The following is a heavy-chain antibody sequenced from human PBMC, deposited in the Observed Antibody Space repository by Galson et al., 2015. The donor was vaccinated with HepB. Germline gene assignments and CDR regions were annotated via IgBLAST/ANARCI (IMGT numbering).Heavy chain of an antibody. CDR3: ARAWGGDDFWSGYPYDAFGI. Sequence: LSLTCTVSGGSISSSSYYWGWIRQPPGKGLEWIGSIYYSGSTYYNPSLKSRVTISVDTSKNQFSLKLSSVTAADTAVYYCARAWGGDDFWSGYPYDAFGIWGQGTMVTVSS. CDR2: IYYSGST. CDR1: GGSISSSSYY. V-gene: IGHV4-39*01. J-gene: IGHJ3*02. D-gene: IGHD3-3*01.